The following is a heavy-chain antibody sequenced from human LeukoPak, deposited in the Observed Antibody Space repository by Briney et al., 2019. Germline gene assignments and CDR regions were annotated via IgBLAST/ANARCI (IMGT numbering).Heavy chain of an antibody. D-gene: IGHD6-13*01. CDR2: IFYSGST. V-gene: IGHV4-39*07. Sequence: PSETLSLTCTVSSGSISTSNYYWGWVRQPPGKALEWIGNIFYSGSTYYNPSLKSRVTISVDTSKNQFSLKLSSVTAADTAVYYCARADYSSTWSHDYYYMDVWGKGTTVTVSS. J-gene: IGHJ6*03. CDR3: ARADYSSTWSHDYYYMDV. CDR1: SGSISTSNYY.